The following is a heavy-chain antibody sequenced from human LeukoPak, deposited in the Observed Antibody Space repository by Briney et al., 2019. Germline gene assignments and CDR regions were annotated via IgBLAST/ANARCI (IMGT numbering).Heavy chain of an antibody. CDR1: GFTFSIYW. CDR2: INQDGSEE. D-gene: IGHD4-11*01. CDR3: AKYGATTVTTGMNY. V-gene: IGHV3-7*03. Sequence: GGSLRLSCAASGFTFSIYWMSWVRQAPGKGLEWVANINQDGSEEYYVDSVKGRFTISRDNSKNTLYLQMNSLRAEDTAVYYCAKYGATTVTTGMNYWGQGTLVTVSS. J-gene: IGHJ4*02.